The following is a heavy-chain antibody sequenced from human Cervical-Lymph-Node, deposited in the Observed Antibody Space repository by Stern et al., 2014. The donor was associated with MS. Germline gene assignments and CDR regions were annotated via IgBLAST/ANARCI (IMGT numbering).Heavy chain of an antibody. D-gene: IGHD1-1*01. CDR2: IYHSGTT. Sequence: QLAQSGPGLVKPSETLSLTCSVSGGLLTGYYCSWIRQSPGKGLERIGYIYHSGTTQSHPSLKRRLTMSVDTSNNQFSLKLNSVTTEDTAVYYCARNRYPTTWFDSWGQGTLVIVSS. V-gene: IGHV4-4*09. J-gene: IGHJ5*01. CDR1: GGLLTGYY. CDR3: ARNRYPTTWFDS.